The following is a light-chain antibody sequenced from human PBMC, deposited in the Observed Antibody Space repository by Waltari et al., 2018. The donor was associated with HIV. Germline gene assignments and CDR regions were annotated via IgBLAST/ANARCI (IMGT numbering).Light chain of an antibody. CDR2: EVS. Sequence: QSALTQPASVSGSPGQSITISCTGTRRDVGVYKLVSWYQQHPGKAPKLMIYEVSKRPSGVSNRFSGSKSGNTASLTISGLQAEDEADYYCCAYAGSTTYVIFGGGTKLTVL. CDR3: CAYAGSTTYVI. CDR1: RRDVGVYKL. J-gene: IGLJ2*01. V-gene: IGLV2-23*02.